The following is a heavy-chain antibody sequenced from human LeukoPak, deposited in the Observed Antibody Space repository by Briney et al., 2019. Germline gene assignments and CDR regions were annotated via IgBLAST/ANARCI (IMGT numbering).Heavy chain of an antibody. V-gene: IGHV3-21*01. D-gene: IGHD5-18*01. CDR3: ARGDVDTAMVTTRGWFDP. CDR1: EFTFSDYS. J-gene: IGHJ5*02. CDR2: TSSSSRYI. Sequence: PGGSLRLSCAASEFTFSDYSMNWVRQAPGKGLEWVASTSSSSRYIYYADSVKGRFTISRDNAKNSLYLQMNSLRAEDTAVYYCARGDVDTAMVTTRGWFDPWGQGTLVTVSS.